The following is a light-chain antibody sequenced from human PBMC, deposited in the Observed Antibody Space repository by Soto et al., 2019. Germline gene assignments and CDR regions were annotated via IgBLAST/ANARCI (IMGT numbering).Light chain of an antibody. V-gene: IGKV3-20*01. CDR3: QQYASSPPLT. Sequence: EIVLTQSPGTLSLSPGERATLSCRASQSVRTSLAWYQQKPGQAPRLLIYGASSRATVIPDRFSGSGSGTDFTLTISRLEPEDVAVYYCQQYASSPPLTFGGGTQVEIK. J-gene: IGKJ4*01. CDR1: QSVRTS. CDR2: GAS.